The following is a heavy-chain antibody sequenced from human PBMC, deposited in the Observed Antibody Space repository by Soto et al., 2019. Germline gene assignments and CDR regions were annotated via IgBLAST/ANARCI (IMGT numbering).Heavy chain of an antibody. J-gene: IGHJ4*02. D-gene: IGHD4-17*01. CDR2: IFYSGST. CDR3: ASGDYGGNLCDY. Sequence: SETLSLTCTVSGGSISSSSYYWGWIRQPPGKGLEWIGSIFYSGSTYYNPSLKSRVTISVDTSKDQFSLKLSSVTAADTAVYYCASGDYGGNLCDYWGQGTLVTVS. CDR1: GGSISSSSYY. V-gene: IGHV4-39*01.